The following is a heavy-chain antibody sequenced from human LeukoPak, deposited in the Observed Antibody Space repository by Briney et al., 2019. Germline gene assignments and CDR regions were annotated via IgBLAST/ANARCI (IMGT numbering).Heavy chain of an antibody. J-gene: IGHJ4*02. CDR2: INPNSGGT. Sequence: ASVKVSCKASGYTFTGYYMHWVRQAPGQGLEWMGWINPNSGGTNYAQKFQGWVTMTRDTSISTAYMELSRLRSDDTAAYYCARSPSSSWFHFDYWGQGTLVTVSS. CDR3: ARSPSSSWFHFDY. CDR1: GYTFTGYY. V-gene: IGHV1-2*04. D-gene: IGHD6-13*01.